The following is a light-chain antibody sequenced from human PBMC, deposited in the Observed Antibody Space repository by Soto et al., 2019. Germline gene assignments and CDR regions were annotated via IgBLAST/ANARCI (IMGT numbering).Light chain of an antibody. CDR3: QQRYSWWT. CDR1: QSVSTF. V-gene: IGKV3-11*01. J-gene: IGKJ1*01. CDR2: DAS. Sequence: EIVLTQSPATLSLSPGERATLSCRASQSVSTFLAWYQQKPGKAPRLLISDASNRATGIPARFSGSGSGTDFTITISSLEPEDFAVYYCQQRYSWWTFGQGTKVEIK.